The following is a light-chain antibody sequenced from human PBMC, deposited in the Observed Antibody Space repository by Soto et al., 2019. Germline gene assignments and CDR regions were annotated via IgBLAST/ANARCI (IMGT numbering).Light chain of an antibody. V-gene: IGKV3-15*01. J-gene: IGKJ1*01. Sequence: EIVMTQSPATLSVSPGERATLSCRASQSVSSNLAWYQQKRGQGPRLLIYGASTRATGIPARFSGSGSGTELTLTISSLQSEDFAVYYCHQYNNWPLWTFGQGTKVEIK. CDR2: GAS. CDR3: HQYNNWPLWT. CDR1: QSVSSN.